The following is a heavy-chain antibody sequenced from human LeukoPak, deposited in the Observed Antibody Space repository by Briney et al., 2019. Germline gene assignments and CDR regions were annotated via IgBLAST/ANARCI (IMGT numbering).Heavy chain of an antibody. CDR1: GYSISSGYY. V-gene: IGHV4-38-2*02. CDR2: IYHSGNT. D-gene: IGHD3-10*01. J-gene: IGHJ4*02. CDR3: ARGGRQYGSGSSFDY. Sequence: SETLSLTCTVSGYSISSGYYWGWIRQPPGKGLEWIGSIYHSGNTYYNPSLKSRVTISVDTSKNQFSLKLSSVTAADTAVYYCARGGRQYGSGSSFDYWGQGTLVTVSS.